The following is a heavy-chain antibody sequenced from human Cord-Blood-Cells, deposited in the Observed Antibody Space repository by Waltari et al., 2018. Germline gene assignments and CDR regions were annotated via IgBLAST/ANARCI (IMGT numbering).Heavy chain of an antibody. J-gene: IGHJ4*02. CDR3: ARVRYYDSSGYYYYFDY. CDR2: IIPIFGTA. Sequence: QVQLVQSGAEVKKPGSSVKVSCKASGGTFSSYAISWVRQAPGQGLEWMGGIIPIFGTANYAQKFQGRVTITADESTSTAYMELSGLRSEDTAVYYCARVRYYDSSGYYYYFDYWGQGTLVTVSS. V-gene: IGHV1-69*01. D-gene: IGHD3-22*01. CDR1: GGTFSSYA.